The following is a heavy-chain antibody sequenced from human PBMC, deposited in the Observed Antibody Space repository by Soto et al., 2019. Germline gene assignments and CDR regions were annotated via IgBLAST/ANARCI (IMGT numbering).Heavy chain of an antibody. D-gene: IGHD6-19*01. J-gene: IGHJ4*02. V-gene: IGHV3-11*01. CDR2: ITSSGSTI. CDR1: GFTFSDYY. CDR3: ARENEQWVAADN. Sequence: GGSLRLSCAASGFTFSDYYMSWIRQAPGKGLEWVSYITSSGSTIYYADSVKGRFTISRDNAKNSLYLQINSLRAEDTAVYYCARENEQWVAADNWGQGTLVTVSS.